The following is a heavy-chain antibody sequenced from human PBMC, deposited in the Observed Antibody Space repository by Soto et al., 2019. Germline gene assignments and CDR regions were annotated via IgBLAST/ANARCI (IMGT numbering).Heavy chain of an antibody. Sequence: QVQLQESGPGLVKPSETLSLTCTVSGGSISSYYWSWIRQPPWKGLEWIGCIYYSGSPNYNPSLKSRVTISVDTSKNQFSLKLSSVTAADTAVYYCAIDARVRGVIFDSWGQGTLVTVSS. CDR3: AIDARVRGVIFDS. CDR1: GGSISSYY. J-gene: IGHJ4*02. CDR2: IYYSGSP. V-gene: IGHV4-59*01. D-gene: IGHD3-10*01.